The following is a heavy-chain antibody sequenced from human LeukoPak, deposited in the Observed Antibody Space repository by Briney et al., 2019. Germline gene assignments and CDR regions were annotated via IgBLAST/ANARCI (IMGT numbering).Heavy chain of an antibody. CDR2: INPNSGGT. CDR1: GYTFTGYY. CDR3: ARIMVRGALAFDY. Sequence: ASVKVSCKSSGYTFTGYYMHWVRQAPGQGLEWMGWINPNSGGTNYAQKFQGRVTMTRDTSISTAYMELSRLRSDDTAVYYCARIMVRGALAFDYWGQGTLVTVSS. J-gene: IGHJ4*02. D-gene: IGHD3-10*01. V-gene: IGHV1-2*02.